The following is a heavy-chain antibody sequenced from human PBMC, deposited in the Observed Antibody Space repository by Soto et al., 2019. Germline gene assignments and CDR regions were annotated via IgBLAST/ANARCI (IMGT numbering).Heavy chain of an antibody. CDR3: AAAAIPVAGRHPDF. D-gene: IGHD6-19*01. CDR2: INPNNGVT. J-gene: IGHJ4*02. CDR1: GYMFTGFY. Sequence: ASVNVSCKSSGYMFTGFYLHWVRQAPGQGLEWMGWINPNNGVTTYAKNFQGRVTMTRDSSICTAYMELSSLRSDDTAVYFCAAAAIPVAGRHPDFWGQGTVVTVSS. V-gene: IGHV1-2*02.